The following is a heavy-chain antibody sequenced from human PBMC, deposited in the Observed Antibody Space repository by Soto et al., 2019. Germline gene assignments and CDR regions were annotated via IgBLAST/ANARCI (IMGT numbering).Heavy chain of an antibody. J-gene: IGHJ4*02. CDR2: ISAHNGNT. V-gene: IGHV1-18*01. Sequence: QVHLVQSGAEVKKPGASVKVSCKGSGYGFTTYGITWVRQAPGQGLEWMAWISAHNGNTNYAQKLQGRVTVTSDTSTSTAYMELRSLRSDATAVYYCARGRYGDYWGQGALVTVSS. CDR3: ARGRYGDY. D-gene: IGHD1-1*01. CDR1: GYGFTTYG.